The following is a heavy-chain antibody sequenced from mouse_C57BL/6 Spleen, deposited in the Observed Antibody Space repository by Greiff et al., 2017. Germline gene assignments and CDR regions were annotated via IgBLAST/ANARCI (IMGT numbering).Heavy chain of an antibody. CDR3: TRRWLLPYWYFDV. CDR2: IDPETGGT. J-gene: IGHJ1*03. V-gene: IGHV1-15*01. D-gene: IGHD2-3*01. CDR1: GYTFTDYE. Sequence: QVQLKESGAELVRPGASVTLSCKASGYTFTDYEMHWVKQTPVHGLEWIGAIDPETGGTAYNQKFKGKAILTADKSSSTAYMELRSLTSEDSAVYYCTRRWLLPYWYFDVWGTGTTVTVSS.